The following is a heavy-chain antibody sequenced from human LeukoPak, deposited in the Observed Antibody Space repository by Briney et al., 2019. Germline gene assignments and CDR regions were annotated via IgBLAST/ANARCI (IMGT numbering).Heavy chain of an antibody. CDR1: GFTFSSYG. Sequence: KAGGSLRLSCAASGFTFSSYGMNWVRQAPGKGLEWVSSISSSSSYIHYADSVEGRFTISRDNAKNSLYLQMNSLRAEDTAVYYCARESGGSINWFDPWGQGTLVTVSS. CDR3: ARESGGSINWFDP. CDR2: ISSSSSYI. J-gene: IGHJ5*02. V-gene: IGHV3-21*01. D-gene: IGHD1-26*01.